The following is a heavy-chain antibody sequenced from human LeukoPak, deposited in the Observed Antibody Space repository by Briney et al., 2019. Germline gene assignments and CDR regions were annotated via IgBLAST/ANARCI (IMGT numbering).Heavy chain of an antibody. CDR3: AKDLTHSSSIDY. CDR2: ISGSGGST. D-gene: IGHD6-13*01. Sequence: GGSLRLSCAASGFTFSSYAMSWVRQAPGKGLEWVSAISGSGGSTYYADSVKGRFTITRDNSKNTLYLQMNSLRAEDTAVYYCAKDLTHSSSIDYWGQGTLVTVSS. J-gene: IGHJ4*02. CDR1: GFTFSSYA. V-gene: IGHV3-23*01.